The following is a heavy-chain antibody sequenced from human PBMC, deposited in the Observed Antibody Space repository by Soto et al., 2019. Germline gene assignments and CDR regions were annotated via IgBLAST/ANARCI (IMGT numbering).Heavy chain of an antibody. CDR2: IYPGDSDT. V-gene: IGHV5-51*01. J-gene: IGHJ4*02. CDR3: ARLYRELIIYFDY. Sequence: GESLKISCKGSGYTFTDYWIGWVRQMPGKGLEWMGIIYPGDSDTRYSPSFQGQVTISADKSISTAYLQWSSLKASDTAMYYCARLYRELIIYFDYWGQGTLVTVSS. CDR1: GYTFTDYW. D-gene: IGHD1-7*01.